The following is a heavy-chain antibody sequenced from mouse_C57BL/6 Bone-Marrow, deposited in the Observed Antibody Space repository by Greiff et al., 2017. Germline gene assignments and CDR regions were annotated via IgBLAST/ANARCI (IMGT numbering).Heavy chain of an antibody. CDR1: GYTFTSYW. CDR2: IDPNSGGT. Sequence: VQLQQPGAELVKPGASVKLSCKASGYTFTSYWMHWAKQRPGRGLEWIGRIDPNSGGTKYNEKFKSKATLTVDKPSSTAYMQLSSLTSEDSAVYYCARGGRNDGYYRPWFAYWGQGTLVTVSA. D-gene: IGHD2-3*01. CDR3: ARGGRNDGYYRPWFAY. J-gene: IGHJ3*01. V-gene: IGHV1-72*01.